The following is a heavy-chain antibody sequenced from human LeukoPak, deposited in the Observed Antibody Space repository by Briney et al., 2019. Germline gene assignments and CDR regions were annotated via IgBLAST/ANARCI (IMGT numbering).Heavy chain of an antibody. CDR1: GGSISSYY. CDR2: IYYSGST. CDR3: ARGGQQLVFDY. D-gene: IGHD6-13*01. Sequence: SETLFLTCTVSGGSISSYYWSWIRQPPGKGLEWIGYIYYSGSTNYNPSLKSRVTISVDTSKNQFSLKLSSVTAADTAVYYCARGGQQLVFDYWGQGTLVTVSS. J-gene: IGHJ4*02. V-gene: IGHV4-59*01.